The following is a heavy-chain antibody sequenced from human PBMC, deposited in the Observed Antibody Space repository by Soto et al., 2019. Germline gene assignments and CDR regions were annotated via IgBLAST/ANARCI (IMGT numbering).Heavy chain of an antibody. D-gene: IGHD1-1*01. CDR1: GGSISSGGYS. CDR2: IYHSGST. CDR3: ARDQLEGNWFDP. J-gene: IGHJ5*02. V-gene: IGHV4-30-2*01. Sequence: QLQLQESGSGLVRPSQTLSLTCAVSGGSISSGGYSWNWIRQPPGKGLEWIGYIYHSGSTLYNPSIQSRGTISVDKSKNQCSLKLTSVTAADTAVYYCARDQLEGNWFDPWGQGTLVTVSS.